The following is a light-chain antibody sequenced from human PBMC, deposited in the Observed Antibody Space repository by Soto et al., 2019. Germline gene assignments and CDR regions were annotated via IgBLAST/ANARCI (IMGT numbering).Light chain of an antibody. CDR3: TSWTTSTTMK. CDR2: DVN. V-gene: IGLV2-14*03. Sequence: QSVLTQPASVSGSPGQSITISCTGTSSDIGAYNFVSWYQQHPGKAPKLMLYDVNIRPSGVSNRFSGSKSGNTASLTISGLQADDEADYYFTSWTTSTTMKFGGGTQLTVL. J-gene: IGLJ2*01. CDR1: SSDIGAYNF.